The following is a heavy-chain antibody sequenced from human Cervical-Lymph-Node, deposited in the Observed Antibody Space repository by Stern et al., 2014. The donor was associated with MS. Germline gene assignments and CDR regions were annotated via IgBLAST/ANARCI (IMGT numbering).Heavy chain of an antibody. J-gene: IGHJ4*02. Sequence: QVQLVESGPGLVKPSETLSLTCTVSGASIRSYFWTWIRQPPGRGLEWIGYVYYSGSTKYNPSLKSRVTISVDTSTNQFSLKLSSVTADDTAVYYCARGRNGYNYLVDYWGQGTLGAVSS. D-gene: IGHD5-24*01. CDR3: ARGRNGYNYLVDY. CDR2: VYYSGST. CDR1: GASIRSYF. V-gene: IGHV4-59*01.